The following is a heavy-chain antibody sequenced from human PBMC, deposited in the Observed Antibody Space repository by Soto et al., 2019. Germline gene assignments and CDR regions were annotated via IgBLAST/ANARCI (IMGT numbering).Heavy chain of an antibody. J-gene: IGHJ4*02. CDR1: GFTFSSYA. V-gene: IGHV3-30-3*01. D-gene: IGHD6-19*01. Sequence: ESGGGVVQPGRSLRLSCAASGFTFSSYAMHWVRQAPGKGLEWVAVISYDGSNKYYADSVKGRFTISRDNSKNTLYLQMNSLRAEDTAVYYCARVNWLVNDYWGQGTLVTVSS. CDR2: ISYDGSNK. CDR3: ARVNWLVNDY.